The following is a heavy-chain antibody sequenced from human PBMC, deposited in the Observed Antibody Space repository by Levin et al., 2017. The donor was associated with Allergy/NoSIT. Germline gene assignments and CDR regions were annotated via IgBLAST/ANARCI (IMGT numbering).Heavy chain of an antibody. V-gene: IGHV4-39*07. Sequence: PSQTLSLTCTVSGGSISSSSYYWGWIRQPPGKGLEWIGSIHYSGSTYYNPSLKSRITMSVDTSKNQFSLKLSSVTAADTAVYYCARAGRVEGAARRHYFDDWGQGTLVTVSS. D-gene: IGHD6-6*01. CDR2: IHYSGST. J-gene: IGHJ4*02. CDR1: GGSISSSSYY. CDR3: ARAGRVEGAARRHYFDD.